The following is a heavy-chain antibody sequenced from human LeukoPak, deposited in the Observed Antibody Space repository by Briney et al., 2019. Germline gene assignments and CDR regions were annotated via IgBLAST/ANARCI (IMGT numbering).Heavy chain of an antibody. CDR1: GGSISSGGYS. Sequence: PSQTLSLTCAVSGGSISSGGYSWSWIRQPPGKGLEWIGYIYHSGSTYYNPSLKSRVTISVDRSKNQFSLKLSSVTAADTAVYYCARDRVGGDYGLYFDLWGRGTLATVSS. J-gene: IGHJ2*01. CDR3: ARDRVGGDYGLYFDL. V-gene: IGHV4-30-2*01. CDR2: IYHSGST. D-gene: IGHD4-17*01.